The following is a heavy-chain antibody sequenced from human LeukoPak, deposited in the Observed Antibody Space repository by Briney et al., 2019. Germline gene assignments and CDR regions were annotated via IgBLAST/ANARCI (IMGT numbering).Heavy chain of an antibody. CDR2: ISWNSGSI. Sequence: PGGSLRLSCAASGFTFDDYAMHWVRQAPGKGLEWFSGISWNSGSIGYADSVKGRFTISRDNAKNSLYLQMNSLRAEDMALYYCAKDVGSSGWYYFDYWGQGTLVTVSS. CDR1: GFTFDDYA. D-gene: IGHD6-19*01. J-gene: IGHJ4*02. CDR3: AKDVGSSGWYYFDY. V-gene: IGHV3-9*03.